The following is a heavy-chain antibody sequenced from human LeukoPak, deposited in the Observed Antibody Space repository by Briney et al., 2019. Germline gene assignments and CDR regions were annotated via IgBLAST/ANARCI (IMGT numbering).Heavy chain of an antibody. J-gene: IGHJ4*02. Sequence: ASVKVSCKASGYTFTGYYMHWVRQAPGQGLEWMGWINPNSGGTNYAQKFQGRVTMTRDTSISTAYMELSRLRSDDTAVYYCARSPSLRYHFDYWGQGTLVTVSS. CDR2: INPNSGGT. V-gene: IGHV1-2*02. CDR3: ARSPSLRYHFDY. D-gene: IGHD4-17*01. CDR1: GYTFTGYY.